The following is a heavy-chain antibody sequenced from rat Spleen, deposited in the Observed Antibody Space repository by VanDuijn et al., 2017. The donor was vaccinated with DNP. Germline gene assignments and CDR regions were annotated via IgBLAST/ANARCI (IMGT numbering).Heavy chain of an antibody. CDR1: GFSFSDYN. CDR3: STADYSSY. Sequence: EVQLVESGGGLVQPGSSLRLSCIVSGFSFSDYNMAWVRQAPKKGLEWVATIIYDSSDSYYGDSVKGRFTVSRDNARNTLYLQMDSLRSEDTATYYCSTADYSSYWGQGVMVTVSS. CDR2: IIYDSSDS. V-gene: IGHV5S10*01. J-gene: IGHJ2*01. D-gene: IGHD1-2*01.